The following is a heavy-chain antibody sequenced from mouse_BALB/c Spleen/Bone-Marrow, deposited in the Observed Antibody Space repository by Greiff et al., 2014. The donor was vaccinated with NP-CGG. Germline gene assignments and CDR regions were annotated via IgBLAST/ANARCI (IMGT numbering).Heavy chain of an antibody. CDR2: ISGGGSYT. D-gene: IGHD2-4*01. CDR3: ARHAYYDQTEVSFVY. J-gene: IGHJ3*01. V-gene: IGHV5-9-2*01. CDR1: GFSFNSYG. Sequence: EVKLVESGGGLVKSGGSLKLSCAASGFSFNSYGMSWVRQTPEKRLEWVATISGGGSYTFYPDSVKGRFTISRDNAKNNLYLQLSSLRSEDTALYYCARHAYYDQTEVSFVYWGQGTLVPVSA.